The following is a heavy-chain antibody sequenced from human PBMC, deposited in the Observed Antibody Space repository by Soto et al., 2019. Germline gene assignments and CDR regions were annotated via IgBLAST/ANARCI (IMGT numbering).Heavy chain of an antibody. CDR1: GFTFSSYA. CDR2: ISYDGSNK. CDR3: ARDPLWGTAMVLWYFDL. V-gene: IGHV3-30-3*01. J-gene: IGHJ2*01. D-gene: IGHD5-18*01. Sequence: GESLRLSCAPSGFTFSSYAMHWVRQAPDKGLEWVAVISYDGSNKYYADSVKGRFTISRDNSKNTLYLQMNSLRAEDTAVYYCARDPLWGTAMVLWYFDLWGRGTLVTVSS.